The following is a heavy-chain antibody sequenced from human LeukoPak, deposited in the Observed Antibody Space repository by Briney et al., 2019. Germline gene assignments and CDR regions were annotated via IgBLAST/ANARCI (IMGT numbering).Heavy chain of an antibody. V-gene: IGHV3-33*01. CDR3: ARARDLYYYYGMDV. CDR1: GFTFSSYG. Sequence: PGRSLRLSCAASGFTFSSYGMHWVRQAPGKGLEWVAVIWYDGSNKYYADSVKGRFTISRDNSKNTLYLQMNSLRAEDTAVYYCARARDLYYYYGMDVWGQGTTVTVSS. J-gene: IGHJ6*02. CDR2: IWYDGSNK.